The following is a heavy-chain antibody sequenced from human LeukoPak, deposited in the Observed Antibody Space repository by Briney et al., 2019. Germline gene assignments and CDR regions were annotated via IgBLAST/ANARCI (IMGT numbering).Heavy chain of an antibody. V-gene: IGHV4-30-4*08. CDR3: ARGSYDFWSDPDAFDI. J-gene: IGHJ3*02. Sequence: SQTLSLTCTVSGGSTSSGDYYWSWIRQPPGKGLEWIGYIHYSGSTYYNPSLKSRVTISVDTSKNQFSLKLSSVTAADTAVYYCARGSYDFWSDPDAFDIWGQGTMVTVSS. CDR2: IHYSGST. D-gene: IGHD3-3*01. CDR1: GGSTSSGDYY.